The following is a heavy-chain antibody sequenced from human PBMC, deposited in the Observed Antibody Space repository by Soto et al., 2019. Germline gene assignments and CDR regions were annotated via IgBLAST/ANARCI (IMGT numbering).Heavy chain of an antibody. CDR3: ARTTAQYGAYGAFDY. CDR1: GGTFSSYA. Sequence: QVQLVQSGAEVEKPGSSVKVSCKASGGTFSSYAISWVRQAPGQGHEWMGGIIPIFGTANYAQRFQGRVRITAHESTSTAYMELSSLRSEDTAVYYCARTTAQYGAYGAFDYWGQGTLVTVSS. J-gene: IGHJ4*02. D-gene: IGHD2-2*01. CDR2: IIPIFGTA. V-gene: IGHV1-69*01.